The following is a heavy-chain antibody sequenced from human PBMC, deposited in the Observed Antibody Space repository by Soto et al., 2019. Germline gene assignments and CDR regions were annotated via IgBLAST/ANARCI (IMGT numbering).Heavy chain of an antibody. V-gene: IGHV3-21*01. Sequence: GGSLRLSCAASGFTFSSYSMNWVRQAPGKGLEWVSSISSSSSYIYYADSVKGRFTISRDNAKNSLYLQMNSLRAEDTAVYYCARDSSSPLYYFDYWGQGSLVTVSS. J-gene: IGHJ4*02. CDR3: ARDSSSPLYYFDY. D-gene: IGHD6-13*01. CDR2: ISSSSSYI. CDR1: GFTFSSYS.